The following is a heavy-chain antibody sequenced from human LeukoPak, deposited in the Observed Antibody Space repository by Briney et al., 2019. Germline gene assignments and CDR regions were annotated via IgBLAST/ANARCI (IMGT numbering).Heavy chain of an antibody. J-gene: IGHJ4*02. CDR1: GYTFTGYY. CDR3: ARDDYDSSGQFDY. D-gene: IGHD3-22*01. CDR2: INPNSGGT. Sequence: ASVKVSCKASGYTFTGYYMHWVRQAPGQGLEWMGWINPNSGGTNYAQKFQGRVTMTRDTSISTAYMELSRLRSDDTAVYYCARDDYDSSGQFDYWAQGTLVTVSS. V-gene: IGHV1-2*02.